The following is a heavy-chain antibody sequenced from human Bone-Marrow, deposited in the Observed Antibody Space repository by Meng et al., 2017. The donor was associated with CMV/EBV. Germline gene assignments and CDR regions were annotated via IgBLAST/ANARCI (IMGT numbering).Heavy chain of an antibody. V-gene: IGHV3-21*01. CDR2: ISSSSSYI. CDR1: GFTFSSYG. J-gene: IGHJ6*02. D-gene: IGHD3-22*01. Sequence: GGSLRLSCAASGFTFSSYGMHWVRQAPGKGLEWVSSISSSSSYIYYADSVKGRFTISRDNAKNSLYLQMNSLRAEDTAVYYCARDIVVTTVDGMDVWGQGTTVTVSS. CDR3: ARDIVVTTVDGMDV.